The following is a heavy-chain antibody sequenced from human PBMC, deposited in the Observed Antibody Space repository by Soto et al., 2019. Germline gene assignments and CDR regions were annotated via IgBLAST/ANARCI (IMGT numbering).Heavy chain of an antibody. V-gene: IGHV1-18*01. Sequence: ASVKVSCKASGYTFTSYGISWVRQAPGQGLEWIGWISAYNGNTNYAQKLQGRVTMTTDTSTSTAYMELRSLRSDDTAVYYCASMPYNWNDDGGYYYYMDVWGKGTTVTVSS. CDR3: ASMPYNWNDDGGYYYYMDV. J-gene: IGHJ6*03. CDR2: ISAYNGNT. D-gene: IGHD1-20*01. CDR1: GYTFTSYG.